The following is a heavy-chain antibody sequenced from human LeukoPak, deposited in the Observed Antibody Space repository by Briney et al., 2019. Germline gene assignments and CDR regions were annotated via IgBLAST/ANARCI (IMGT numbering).Heavy chain of an antibody. CDR2: IKQDGSGK. Sequence: GGSLRLSCAASGFTFSDYYMSWVRQAPGKGLEWVANIKQDGSGKYYVDSVKGRFTISRDNAKNSLYLQMNSLRAEDTAVYYCASQHSDGDYWGQGTLVTVSS. D-gene: IGHD5-18*01. V-gene: IGHV3-7*01. CDR1: GFTFSDYY. CDR3: ASQHSDGDY. J-gene: IGHJ4*02.